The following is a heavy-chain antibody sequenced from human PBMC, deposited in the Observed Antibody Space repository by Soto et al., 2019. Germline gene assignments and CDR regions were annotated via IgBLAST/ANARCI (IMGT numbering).Heavy chain of an antibody. D-gene: IGHD3-16*01. CDR1: GFTFKTFP. Sequence: EVQLLESGGGLVQPGGSLRLSCVASGFTFKTFPMSWVRQTPGKGLDWVSSIIHSDGDDITYYADSVKGRFTISRDSSKNTVYLQMNSLRADDAAIYYCVKGEWGHYWGQGALVTVSS. V-gene: IGHV3-23*01. J-gene: IGHJ4*02. CDR3: VKGEWGHY. CDR2: IIHSDGDDIT.